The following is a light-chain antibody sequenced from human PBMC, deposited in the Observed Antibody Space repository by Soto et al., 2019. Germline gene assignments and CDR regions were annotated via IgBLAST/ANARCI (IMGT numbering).Light chain of an antibody. Sequence: DIVMTQSPLSLPVTPGEPASISCRSSQSFLHSNGYNYLDWYLQKPGQSPQLLIYLGSNRASGVPDRLSGSGSGTDFTLKISRVEAEDVGVYYCMQALQTPATFGPGTKVDIK. CDR1: QSFLHSNGYNY. V-gene: IGKV2-28*01. CDR2: LGS. J-gene: IGKJ3*01. CDR3: MQALQTPAT.